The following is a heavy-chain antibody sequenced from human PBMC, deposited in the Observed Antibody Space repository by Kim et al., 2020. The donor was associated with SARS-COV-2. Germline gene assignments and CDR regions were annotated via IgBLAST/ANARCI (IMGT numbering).Heavy chain of an antibody. D-gene: IGHD5-12*01. V-gene: IGHV3-33*01. J-gene: IGHJ4*02. Sequence: YYAASVKGRFTISRDNSKNTLYLQMNSLRAEDTAVYYCARGVYSGYDLDYWGQGTLVTVSS. CDR3: ARGVYSGYDLDY.